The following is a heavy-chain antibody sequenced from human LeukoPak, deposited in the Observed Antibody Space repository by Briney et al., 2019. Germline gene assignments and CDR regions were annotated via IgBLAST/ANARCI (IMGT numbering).Heavy chain of an antibody. CDR3: ARTPGITMVRGVIISAFDI. Sequence: SETLSLTCTVSAGSMSYFYWMWIRQPPGKGLEWIGYIYYSGSTSYNPSLKSRVSISVDTSKNQFSLKLSSVTAADTAVYYCARTPGITMVRGVIISAFDIWGQGTMVTVSS. D-gene: IGHD3-10*01. CDR2: IYYSGST. J-gene: IGHJ3*02. CDR1: AGSMSYFY. V-gene: IGHV4-59*01.